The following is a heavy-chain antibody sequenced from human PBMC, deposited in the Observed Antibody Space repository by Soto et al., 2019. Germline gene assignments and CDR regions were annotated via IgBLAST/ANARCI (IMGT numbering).Heavy chain of an antibody. CDR3: ARQWKLTAVFVD. Sequence: QVQLEQSGAEEKKPGASVKVSCKASGYTFTTYPMHWVRQAPGQSLEWMGWINADSGNTKYSQKFQDRVTITRDTSASTAYMELGSLRSEDTAVYYCARQWKLTAVFVDWGQGTLVTVSS. J-gene: IGHJ4*02. V-gene: IGHV1-3*05. CDR2: INADSGNT. D-gene: IGHD4-4*01. CDR1: GYTFTTYP.